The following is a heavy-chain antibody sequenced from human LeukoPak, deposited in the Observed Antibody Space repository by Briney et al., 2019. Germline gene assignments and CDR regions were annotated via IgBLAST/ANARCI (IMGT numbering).Heavy chain of an antibody. D-gene: IGHD3-22*01. CDR2: IYYIRST. CDR1: GGSISRDDYY. J-gene: IGHJ3*02. Sequence: SETLSLPCTVSGGSISRDDYYWSWIRQPPGKGLEWHGYIYYIRSTYYNPSLKSRVTISVDTSKYQFSLKLSSVTAAYKAVYYGARATYYYDSSGYYSLGHGAVDIWGQGTMVTVSS. CDR3: ARATYYYDSSGYYSLGHGAVDI. V-gene: IGHV4-30-4*01.